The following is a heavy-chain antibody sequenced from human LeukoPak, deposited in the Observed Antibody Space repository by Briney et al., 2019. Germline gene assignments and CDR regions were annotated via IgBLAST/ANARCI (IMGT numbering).Heavy chain of an antibody. CDR2: ISTSSSYI. V-gene: IGHV3-21*01. CDR3: ARDEEVATVTTSSFVY. J-gene: IGHJ4*02. Sequence: GGSLRLSCAASGFTFSSYSMNWVRQAPGKGLEWVSSISTSSSYIYYADSVKGRFTISRDNAKKSLYLQMNSLRAEDTAVYYCARDEEVATVTTSSFVYWGQGTLVTVSS. CDR1: GFTFSSYS. D-gene: IGHD4-17*01.